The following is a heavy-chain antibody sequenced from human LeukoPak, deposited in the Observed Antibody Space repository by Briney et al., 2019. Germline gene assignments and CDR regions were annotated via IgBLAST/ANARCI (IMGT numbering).Heavy chain of an antibody. Sequence: GESLKISCKGSGYSFTSYWIGWVRQMPGKGLEWMGIIYPGDSDTRYSPSFQGQVTISADKSISTAYLQWSSLKASDTAMYYCARSSLVRGVLSPPNFDSWGQGTLVTVSS. CDR1: GYSFTSYW. V-gene: IGHV5-51*01. CDR2: IYPGDSDT. CDR3: ARSSLVRGVLSPPNFDS. D-gene: IGHD3-10*01. J-gene: IGHJ4*02.